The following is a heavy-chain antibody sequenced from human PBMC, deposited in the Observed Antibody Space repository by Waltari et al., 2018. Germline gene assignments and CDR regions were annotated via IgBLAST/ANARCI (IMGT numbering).Heavy chain of an antibody. V-gene: IGHV1-69*12. J-gene: IGHJ4*02. CDR2: SIPIFGTA. D-gene: IGHD2-2*01. Sequence: QVQLVQSGAEVKKPGSSVKVSCKASGGTFSSYAISWVRQAPGQGLEWMGGSIPIFGTANYAQKFQGRVTITADESTSTAYMELSSLRSEDTAVYYCAGWPDCSSTSCYYFDYWGQGTLVTVSS. CDR3: AGWPDCSSTSCYYFDY. CDR1: GGTFSSYA.